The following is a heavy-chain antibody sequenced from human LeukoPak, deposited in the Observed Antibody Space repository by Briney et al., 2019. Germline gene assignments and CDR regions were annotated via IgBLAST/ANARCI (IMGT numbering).Heavy chain of an antibody. Sequence: SETLSLTCTVSGYSISSGYYWGWIRQPPGKGLEWIGSIYHSGSTYYNPSLKSRVTISVDTSKNQFSLKLSSVTAADTAVYYCAREDYYDSSGYHPRKFDPWGQGTLVTVSS. CDR1: GYSISSGYY. CDR2: IYHSGST. J-gene: IGHJ5*02. CDR3: AREDYYDSSGYHPRKFDP. V-gene: IGHV4-38-2*02. D-gene: IGHD3-22*01.